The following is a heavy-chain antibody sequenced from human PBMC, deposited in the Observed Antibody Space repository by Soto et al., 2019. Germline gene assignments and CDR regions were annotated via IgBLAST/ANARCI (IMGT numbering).Heavy chain of an antibody. CDR3: AREFSSNYYDSSGYFDF. D-gene: IGHD3-22*01. CDR1: GGTFSSYA. J-gene: IGHJ4*02. CDR2: IIPIFGTA. V-gene: IGHV1-69*13. Sequence: SVKVSCKASGGTFSSYAISWVRQAPGQGLEWMGGIIPIFGTANYAQKFQGRVTITADESTSTAYMELSSLRSEDTAVYYCAREFSSNYYDSSGYFDFWGQGTLVTVSS.